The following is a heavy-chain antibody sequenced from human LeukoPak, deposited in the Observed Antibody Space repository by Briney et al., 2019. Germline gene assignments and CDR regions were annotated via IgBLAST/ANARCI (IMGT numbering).Heavy chain of an antibody. J-gene: IGHJ4*02. D-gene: IGHD2-21*02. V-gene: IGHV4-39*01. CDR3: TRLPSYCGGDCYPYSIDD. CDR1: GASVRSSIYY. CDR2: IYYSGST. Sequence: SETLSLTCTVSGASVRSSIYYWGWIRQPPGKGLEWIGSIYYSGSTYYHPSLKSRVTISVDTSNNQFSLKLSSVTAADTAVYYCTRLPSYCGGDCYPYSIDDWGQATLVTVSS.